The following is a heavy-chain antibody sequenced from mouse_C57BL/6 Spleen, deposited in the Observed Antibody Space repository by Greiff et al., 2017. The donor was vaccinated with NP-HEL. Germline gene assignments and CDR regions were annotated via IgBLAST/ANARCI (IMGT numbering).Heavy chain of an antibody. CDR1: GYTFTSYD. D-gene: IGHD2-4*01. Sequence: VQLQQSGPELVKPGASVKLSCKASGYTFTSYDINWVKQRPGQGLEWIGWIYPRDGSTKYNEKFKGKATLTVDTSSSTAYMELHSLTSEDSAVYFCARDYEEDYYAMDYWGQGTSVTVSS. V-gene: IGHV1-85*01. CDR2: IYPRDGST. J-gene: IGHJ4*01. CDR3: ARDYEEDYYAMDY.